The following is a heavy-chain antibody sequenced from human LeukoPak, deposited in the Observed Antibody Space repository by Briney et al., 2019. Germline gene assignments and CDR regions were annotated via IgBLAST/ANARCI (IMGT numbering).Heavy chain of an antibody. CDR2: ISSSSSYI. D-gene: IGHD3-10*01. CDR3: ARVDSYGSGGFDY. Sequence: GGSLRLSCAASGFTFSSYSRNWVRQAPGKGLEWVSSISSSSSYIYYADSVKGRFTISRDNAKNSLYLQMNSLRAEDTAVYYCARVDSYGSGGFDYWGQGTLVTVSS. CDR1: GFTFSSYS. V-gene: IGHV3-21*01. J-gene: IGHJ4*02.